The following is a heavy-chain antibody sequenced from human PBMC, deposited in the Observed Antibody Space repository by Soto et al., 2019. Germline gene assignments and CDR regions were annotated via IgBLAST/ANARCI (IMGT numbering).Heavy chain of an antibody. CDR3: ARDSSGWYARSHWFDP. V-gene: IGHV3-30-3*01. J-gene: IGHJ5*02. CDR2: ISYDGSNK. Sequence: QVQLVESGGGVVQPGRSLRLSCAASGFTFSSYAMHWVRQAPGKGLEWVAVISYDGSNKYYADSVKGRFTISRDNSKNTLYLQMNSLRAEDTAVYYRARDSSGWYARSHWFDPWGQGTLVTVSS. CDR1: GFTFSSYA. D-gene: IGHD6-19*01.